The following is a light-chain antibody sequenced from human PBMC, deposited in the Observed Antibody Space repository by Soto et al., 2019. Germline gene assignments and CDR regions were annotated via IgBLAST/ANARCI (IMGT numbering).Light chain of an antibody. Sequence: DVVMTQSPDSRAVSLGEGATIDCKSSQNNENYLAWYQQKPGQHPKLLIFWASTRESGVPDRFSGSGSGTDFTLTIRRLEPEDFAVYYCQQYGSSGTLRQGTKVDIK. CDR3: QQYGSSGT. J-gene: IGKJ1*01. CDR1: QNNENY. V-gene: IGKV4-1*01. CDR2: WAS.